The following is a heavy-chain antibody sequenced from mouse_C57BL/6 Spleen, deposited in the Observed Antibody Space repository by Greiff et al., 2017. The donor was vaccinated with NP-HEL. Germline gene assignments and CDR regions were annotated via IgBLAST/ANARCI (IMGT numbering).Heavy chain of an antibody. Sequence: LQESGPELVKPGASVKISCKASGYAFSSSWMNWVKQRPGKGLEWIGRIYPGDGDTNYNGKFKGKATLTADKSSSTAYMQLSSLTSEDSAVYFCARNDGLAYWGQGTLVTVSA. CDR1: GYAFSSSW. D-gene: IGHD2-3*01. V-gene: IGHV1-82*01. J-gene: IGHJ3*01. CDR3: ARNDGLAY. CDR2: IYPGDGDT.